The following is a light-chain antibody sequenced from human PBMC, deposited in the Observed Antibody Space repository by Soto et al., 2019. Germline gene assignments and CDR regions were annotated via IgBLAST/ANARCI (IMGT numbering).Light chain of an antibody. V-gene: IGKV3-11*01. CDR3: QQRSNWRLFT. Sequence: EIVLTQSPATLSLSPGERATLSCRASQSISSYLAWYQQKPGQAPRLLIDDASNRATGIPARFSGSGSGTDFTLTISSLEPEDFAVYYCQQRSNWRLFTFGPGTKVDIK. CDR1: QSISSY. CDR2: DAS. J-gene: IGKJ3*01.